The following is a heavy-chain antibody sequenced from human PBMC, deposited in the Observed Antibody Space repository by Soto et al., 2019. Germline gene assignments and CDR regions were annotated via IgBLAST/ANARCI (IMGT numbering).Heavy chain of an antibody. J-gene: IGHJ4*02. CDR3: ARGPYYYDSSGYFDY. V-gene: IGHV4-59*01. D-gene: IGHD3-22*01. CDR1: GGSISSYY. Sequence: PSXTLSLTCTVSGGSISSYYWSWIRQPPGKGLEWIGYIYYSGSTNYNPSLKSRVTISVDTSKNQFSLKLSSVTAADTAVYYCARGPYYYDSSGYFDYWGQGTLVTVSS. CDR2: IYYSGST.